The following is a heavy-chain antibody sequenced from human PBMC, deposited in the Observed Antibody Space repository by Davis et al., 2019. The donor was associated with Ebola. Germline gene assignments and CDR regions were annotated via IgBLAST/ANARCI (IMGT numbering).Heavy chain of an antibody. D-gene: IGHD2-15*01. CDR3: SRNSLVQEYCSGAACYS. CDR2: ISSSSSYI. CDR1: GFTFSSYS. V-gene: IGHV3-21*01. Sequence: GGSLRLSCAASGFTFSSYSMNWVRQAPGKGLEWVSSISSSSSYIYYADSVKGRFTISRDSATNSLYLQMNSLRADDTAVYFCSRNSLVQEYCSGAACYSWGQGTLVTVSS. J-gene: IGHJ4*02.